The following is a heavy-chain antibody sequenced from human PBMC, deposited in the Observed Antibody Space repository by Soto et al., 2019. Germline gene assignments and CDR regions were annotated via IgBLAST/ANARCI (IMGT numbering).Heavy chain of an antibody. D-gene: IGHD6-13*01. CDR3: ARVPSWSPRGVAAEGGFDP. CDR1: GYTFTSYA. CDR2: INAGNGNT. Sequence: QVQLVQSGAEVKKPGASVKVSCKASGYTFTSYAMHWVRQAPGQRLEWMGWINAGNGNTKYSQKFQGRVTITRDTSASTAYMELSSLRSEDTAVYYCARVPSWSPRGVAAEGGFDPWGQGTLVTVSS. J-gene: IGHJ5*02. V-gene: IGHV1-3*01.